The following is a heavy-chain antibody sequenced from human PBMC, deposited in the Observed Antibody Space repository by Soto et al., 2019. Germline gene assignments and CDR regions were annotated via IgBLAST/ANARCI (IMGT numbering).Heavy chain of an antibody. Sequence: ASETLSLTSAVYGGSFSCYYWSWIRQAPGKGLEWIGEINHSGSTNYNPSLKSRVTISVDTSKNQFSLKLSSVTAADTAVYYCARGGYDFWSGYYYYYGMDVWCQGTTVTVSS. CDR3: ARGGYDFWSGYYYYYGMDV. V-gene: IGHV4-34*01. CDR2: INHSGST. D-gene: IGHD3-3*01. J-gene: IGHJ6*02. CDR1: GGSFSCYY.